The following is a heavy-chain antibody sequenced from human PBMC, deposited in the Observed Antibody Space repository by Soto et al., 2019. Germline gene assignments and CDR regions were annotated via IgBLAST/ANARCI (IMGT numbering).Heavy chain of an antibody. V-gene: IGHV1-69*01. CDR1: GGSFNRHT. CDR2: IIPIFGTA. D-gene: IGHD3-22*01. J-gene: IGHJ4*02. Sequence: QVQLMQSGAEVRKPGSSVRVSCKASGGSFNRHTIGWVRQAPGQGLEWMGGIIPIFGTANHAQKFQGRVTIIADESTSTVYMELSSLRSDDTAIYYCARGWGYDSTDYYYAYWGQGTLVIVSS. CDR3: ARGWGYDSTDYYYAY.